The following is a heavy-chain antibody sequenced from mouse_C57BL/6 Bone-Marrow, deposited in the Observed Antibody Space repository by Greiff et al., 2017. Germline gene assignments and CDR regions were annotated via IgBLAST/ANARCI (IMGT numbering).Heavy chain of an antibody. CDR3: ERSITTVVDAMDY. Sequence: EVKLMESGGGLVQPGGSLSLSCAASGFTFTDYYMSWVRQPPGTALEWLGFIRNKANGYTTESSASVKGRFTISRDNSHSILYLQMNALRAEDSATYYCERSITTVVDAMDYWGQGTSVTVSS. J-gene: IGHJ4*01. D-gene: IGHD1-1*01. CDR2: IRNKANGYTT. CDR1: GFTFTDYY. V-gene: IGHV7-3*01.